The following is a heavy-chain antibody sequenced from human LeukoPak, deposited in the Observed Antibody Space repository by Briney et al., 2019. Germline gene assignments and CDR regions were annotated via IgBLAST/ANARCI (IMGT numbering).Heavy chain of an antibody. CDR2: ISGSGGST. V-gene: IGHV3-23*01. CDR3: AKAGHCSSTSCYFAAFRY. D-gene: IGHD2-2*01. J-gene: IGHJ4*02. CDR1: GFTFSSYA. Sequence: PGGSLRLSCAASGFTFSSYAMSWVRQAPGKGLEWVSAISGSGGSTYYADSVKGRLTISRDNSKNTLYLQMNSLRAEDTAVYYCAKAGHCSSTSCYFAAFRYWGQGTLVTVSS.